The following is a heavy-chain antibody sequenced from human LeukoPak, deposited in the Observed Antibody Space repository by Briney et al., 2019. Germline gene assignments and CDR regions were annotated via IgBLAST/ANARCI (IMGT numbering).Heavy chain of an antibody. D-gene: IGHD3-10*01. CDR2: ISSDGSST. Sequence: GGSLRLSCVASGFTFSRYWIHWVRQAPGKGLVWVSSISSDGSSTSYADSVKGRFTISRDNAKNTLSLQMNSLRAEDTAVYYCARDHGSYYFDFWGQGILVTVSS. CDR1: GFTFSRYW. J-gene: IGHJ4*02. CDR3: ARDHGSYYFDF. V-gene: IGHV3-74*01.